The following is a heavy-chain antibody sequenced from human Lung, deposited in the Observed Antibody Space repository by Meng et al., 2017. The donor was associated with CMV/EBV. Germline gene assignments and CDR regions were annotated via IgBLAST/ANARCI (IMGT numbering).Heavy chain of an antibody. V-gene: IGHV3-11*01. D-gene: IGHD1/OR15-1a*01. Sequence: GESLKISCAASGFTFSDYYMSWIRQAPGKGLEWVSYISSSGSTIYYADSVKGRFTISRDNAKNSLYLQMNSLRAEDTAVYYCARTGTSANYYYYYGMDVWRQGTTVSVSS. CDR3: ARTGTSANYYYYYGMDV. CDR2: ISSSGSTI. CDR1: GFTFSDYY. J-gene: IGHJ6*02.